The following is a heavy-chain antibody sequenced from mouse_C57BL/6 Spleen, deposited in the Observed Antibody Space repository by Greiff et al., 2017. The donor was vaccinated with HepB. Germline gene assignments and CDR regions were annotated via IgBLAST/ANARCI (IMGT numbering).Heavy chain of an antibody. CDR3: ARRYGKDYFDY. Sequence: ESGPGLVKPSQSLSLTCSVTGYSITSGYYWNWIRQFPGNKLEWMGYISYDGSNNYNPSLKNRISITRDTSKNQFFLKLNSVTTEDTATYYCARRYGKDYFDYWGQGTTLTVSS. J-gene: IGHJ2*01. CDR1: GYSITSGYY. V-gene: IGHV3-6*01. CDR2: ISYDGSN. D-gene: IGHD2-1*01.